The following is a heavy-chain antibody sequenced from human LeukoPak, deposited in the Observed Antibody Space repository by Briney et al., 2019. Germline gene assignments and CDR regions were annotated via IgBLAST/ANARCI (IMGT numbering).Heavy chain of an antibody. V-gene: IGHV3-7*04. CDR3: ARDYSSGWSGF. CDR1: GFTFSNYW. D-gene: IGHD6-19*01. Sequence: GGSLRLSCAASGFTFSNYWMSWVRQAPGNGLEWVANINQDGTETNYVDSVKGRFTISGDNAKKSLWLQMNTLRAEDTAVYYCARDYSSGWSGFWGQGTLVTVSS. CDR2: INQDGTET. J-gene: IGHJ4*02.